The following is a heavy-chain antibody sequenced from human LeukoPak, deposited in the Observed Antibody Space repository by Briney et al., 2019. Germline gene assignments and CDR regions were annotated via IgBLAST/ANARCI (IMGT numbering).Heavy chain of an antibody. J-gene: IGHJ4*02. Sequence: GGSLRLSCAASGFTFSNHAMNWVRQAPGKGLEWVSIISGSGTVTYYADSVKGRFTISRDNSKNTLYLQMNCLRAEDTAVYYCAKTSVGEGRIIGSGYFDNWGQGTLVTVSS. CDR3: AKTSVGEGRIIGSGYFDN. V-gene: IGHV3-23*01. CDR1: GFTFSNHA. D-gene: IGHD2-15*01. CDR2: ISGSGTVT.